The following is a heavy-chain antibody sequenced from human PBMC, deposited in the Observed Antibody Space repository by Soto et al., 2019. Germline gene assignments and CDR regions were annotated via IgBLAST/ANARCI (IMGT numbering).Heavy chain of an antibody. CDR1: GGSISSYY. V-gene: IGHV4-59*08. CDR3: ARHEGSGLYGMDV. J-gene: IGHJ6*02. Sequence: QVQLQESGPGLVKPSETLSLTCTVSGGSISSYYWSWIRQPPGKGLEWIGYIYYSGSTNYNPSLKSRVTISVDTSKNQFSLKLSSVTAADTAVYYCARHEGSGLYGMDVWGQGTTVTVSS. D-gene: IGHD6-19*01. CDR2: IYYSGST.